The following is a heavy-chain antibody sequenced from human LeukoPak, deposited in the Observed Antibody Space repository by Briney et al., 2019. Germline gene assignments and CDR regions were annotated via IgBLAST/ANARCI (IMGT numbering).Heavy chain of an antibody. J-gene: IGHJ4*02. V-gene: IGHV4-61*01. CDR3: ARGGSRAETAAIFDY. CDR1: GGSVSSGSYY. Sequence: PSETLSLTCTVSGGSVSSGSYYWSWIRQPPGKGLEWIGYIYYSGSTNYNPSLKSRVTISGDTSKNQFSLKMTSVTAADTAVYYCARGGSRAETAAIFDYWGLGTLVTVSS. D-gene: IGHD3-10*01. CDR2: IYYSGST.